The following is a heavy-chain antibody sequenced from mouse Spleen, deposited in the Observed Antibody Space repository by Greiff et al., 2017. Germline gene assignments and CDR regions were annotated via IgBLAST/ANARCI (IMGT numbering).Heavy chain of an antibody. CDR3: AREGYYGHEGYAMDY. D-gene: IGHD1-1*02. J-gene: IGHJ4*01. Sequence: QVQLQQPGAELVKPGASVKMSCKASGYTFTSYWITWVKQRPGQGLEWIGDIYPGSGSTNYNEKFKSKATLTVDTSSSTAYMQLSSLTSEDSAVYYCAREGYYGHEGYAMDYWGQGTSVTVSS. V-gene: IGHV1-55*01. CDR1: GYTFTSYW. CDR2: IYPGSGST.